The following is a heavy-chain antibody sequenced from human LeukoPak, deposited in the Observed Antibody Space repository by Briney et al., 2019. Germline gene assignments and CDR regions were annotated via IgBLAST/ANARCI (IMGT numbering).Heavy chain of an antibody. V-gene: IGHV1-18*01. J-gene: IGHJ6*02. D-gene: IGHD2-21*01. Sequence: ASVKVSCKASGYTFTSYGISWVRQAPGQGLEWMGWISAYNGNTNCAQKLQGRVTMTTDTSTTTAYMELRSLRSDDTAVYYCARHSQRTYYYYGMDVWGQGTTVTVSS. CDR2: ISAYNGNT. CDR1: GYTFTSYG. CDR3: ARHSQRTYYYYGMDV.